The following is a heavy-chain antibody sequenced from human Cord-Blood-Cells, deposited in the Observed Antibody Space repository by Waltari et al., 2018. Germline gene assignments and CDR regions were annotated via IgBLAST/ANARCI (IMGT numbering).Heavy chain of an antibody. D-gene: IGHD3-10*01. CDR1: GCALSTGGVG. Sequence: QITLTESGPKLEKPTQTITLTSTFCGCALSTGGVGAGWSRQPPGKALEWLALIYWDDDKRYSPSLKNRRTITKDTSKNQVVLTMPNMYPVDTATYYCAHGLRVRGVIWGQGTLVTVSS. CDR3: AHGLRVRGVI. V-gene: IGHV2-5*02. J-gene: IGHJ4*02. CDR2: IYWDDDK.